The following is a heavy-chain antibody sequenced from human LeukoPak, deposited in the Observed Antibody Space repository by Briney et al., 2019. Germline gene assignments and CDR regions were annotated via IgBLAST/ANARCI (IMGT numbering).Heavy chain of an antibody. Sequence: ASVKVSCKASGYTFTSYDINWVRQATGQGLEWMGWMNPNSGNTNYAQKLRGRVTMTTDTSTNTAYMELRSLRSDDTAVYYCARDRHYDHLTSYQNDAFDIWGQGTMVTVSS. CDR2: MNPNSGNT. V-gene: IGHV1-18*01. D-gene: IGHD3-9*01. CDR3: ARDRHYDHLTSYQNDAFDI. CDR1: GYTFTSYD. J-gene: IGHJ3*02.